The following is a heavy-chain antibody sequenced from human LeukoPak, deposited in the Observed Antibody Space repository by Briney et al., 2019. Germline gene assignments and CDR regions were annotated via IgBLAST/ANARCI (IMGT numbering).Heavy chain of an antibody. CDR3: ARGRRARTMIVVVSRPSYFDY. J-gene: IGHJ4*02. CDR2: INHSGST. D-gene: IGHD3-22*01. CDR1: GGSFSGYY. Sequence: SETLSLTCAVYGGSFSGYYWNWIRQPPGKGLEWIGEINHSGSTNYNPSLKSRVTISVDTSKNQFSLKLSSVTAADTAVYYCARGRRARTMIVVVSRPSYFDYWGQGTLVTVSS. V-gene: IGHV4-34*01.